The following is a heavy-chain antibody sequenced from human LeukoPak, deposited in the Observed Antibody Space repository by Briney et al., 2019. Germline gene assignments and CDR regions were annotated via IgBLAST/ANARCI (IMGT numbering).Heavy chain of an antibody. CDR2: ISAYNGDT. CDR3: ARPYPNSSGYYY. Sequence: ASVKVSCKASGYTFASYGITWLRQAPGQGLEWMGWISAYNGDTTYAQKLQGRVTMTTDTSTSTAYMELRSLRSDDTAVYYCARPYPNSSGYYYWGQGTLVTVSS. V-gene: IGHV1-18*01. D-gene: IGHD3-22*01. CDR1: GYTFASYG. J-gene: IGHJ4*02.